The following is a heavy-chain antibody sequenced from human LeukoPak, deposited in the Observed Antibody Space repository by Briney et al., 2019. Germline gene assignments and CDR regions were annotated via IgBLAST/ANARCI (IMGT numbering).Heavy chain of an antibody. CDR3: ARSPAPYSSGWVYYYYGMDV. J-gene: IGHJ6*02. CDR2: IYHSGST. Sequence: PSETLSLTCAVSGGSISSGGYSWSWIRQPPGKGLEWIGYIYHSGSTNYNPSLKSRVTISVDTSKNQFSLKLSSVTAADTAVYYCARSPAPYSSGWVYYYYGMDVWGQGTTVTVSS. D-gene: IGHD6-19*01. CDR1: GGSISSGGYS. V-gene: IGHV4-30-2*01.